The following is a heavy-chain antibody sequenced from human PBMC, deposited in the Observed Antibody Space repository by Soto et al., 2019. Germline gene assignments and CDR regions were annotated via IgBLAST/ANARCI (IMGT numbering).Heavy chain of an antibody. CDR1: GGDFNSYT. CDR3: AQLWFGELWHGMDV. Sequence: QLVQSRAKVKKPGSSVKVSCKASGGDFNSYTISWVRQAPGQGPEWMGTIIPILDVAKNAQKFQGRVTITADKSTSTVYMELRSLRSDDTAIYYCAQLWFGELWHGMDVWGQGTTVTVSS. CDR2: IIPILDVA. D-gene: IGHD3-10*01. J-gene: IGHJ6*02. V-gene: IGHV1-69*02.